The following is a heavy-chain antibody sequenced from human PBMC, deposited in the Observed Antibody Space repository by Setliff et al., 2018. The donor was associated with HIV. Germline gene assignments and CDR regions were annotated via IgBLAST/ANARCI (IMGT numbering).Heavy chain of an antibody. CDR3: ARSTYYYDSSGYYNAFDI. CDR1: GGTFSSYA. V-gene: IGHV1-69*13. J-gene: IGHJ3*02. CDR2: IIPIFGTA. D-gene: IGHD3-22*01. Sequence: SVKVSCKASGGTFSSYAISWVRQAPGQGLEWMGGIIPIFGTANYAQKFQGRVTITSDESTSTAYMELSSLRSEDTAVYYCARSTYYYDSSGYYNAFDIWGQGTMVTVSS.